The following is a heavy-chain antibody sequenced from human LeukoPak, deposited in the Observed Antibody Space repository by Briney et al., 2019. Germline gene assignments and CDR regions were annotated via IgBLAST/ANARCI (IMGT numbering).Heavy chain of an antibody. D-gene: IGHD2-2*02. CDR3: ARVEQGAAIPP. Sequence: GASVKVSRKASGYTFTSYYMHWVRQAPGQGLEWMGIINPSGGSTSYAQKFQGRVTMTRDTSTSTVYMELSSLRSEDTAVYYCARVEQGAAIPPWGQGTLVTVSS. CDR2: INPSGGST. CDR1: GYTFTSYY. J-gene: IGHJ5*02. V-gene: IGHV1-46*01.